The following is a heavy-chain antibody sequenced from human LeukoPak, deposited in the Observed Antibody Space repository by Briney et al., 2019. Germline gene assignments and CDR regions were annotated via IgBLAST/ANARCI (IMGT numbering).Heavy chain of an antibody. Sequence: ASVKVPCKASGHTFTAYYMFWVRQAPGQGLEWMGWINPNSGGTNYAPKFQGRVTMTRDTSNSTGYMELSGLTSDDTAVYFCATYYSDTSARDWGQGTLVTVSS. V-gene: IGHV1-2*02. CDR1: GHTFTAYY. CDR3: ATYYSDTSARD. J-gene: IGHJ4*02. D-gene: IGHD3-22*01. CDR2: INPNSGGT.